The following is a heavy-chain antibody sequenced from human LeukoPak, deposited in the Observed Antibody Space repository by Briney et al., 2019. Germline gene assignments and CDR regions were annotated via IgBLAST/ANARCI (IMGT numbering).Heavy chain of an antibody. CDR2: IYYSGST. Sequence: PSETLSLTCTVSGGSISSSSYYWGWIRQPPGKGLEWIGSIYYSGSTYYNPFLKSRVTISVDTSKNQFSLKLSPVTATDTAVYYCARQDYDILTGYYPFDYWGQGTLVTVSS. V-gene: IGHV4-39*01. CDR1: GGSISSSSYY. D-gene: IGHD3-9*01. CDR3: ARQDYDILTGYYPFDY. J-gene: IGHJ4*02.